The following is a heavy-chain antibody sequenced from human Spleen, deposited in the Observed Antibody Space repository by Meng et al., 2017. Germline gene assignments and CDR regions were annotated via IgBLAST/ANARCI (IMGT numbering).Heavy chain of an antibody. CDR1: GFTFSDYY. CDR2: TSGSGSTI. D-gene: IGHD3-22*01. Sequence: GESLKISCVASGFTFSDYYMSWIRQAPGKGLEWVSDTSGSGSTIYHADSVKGRFTISRDNAKNSLFLQMNSLRAEDTAVYYCARDSHDTSGHYYFDYWGQGTLVTVSS. J-gene: IGHJ4*02. CDR3: ARDSHDTSGHYYFDY. V-gene: IGHV3-11*04.